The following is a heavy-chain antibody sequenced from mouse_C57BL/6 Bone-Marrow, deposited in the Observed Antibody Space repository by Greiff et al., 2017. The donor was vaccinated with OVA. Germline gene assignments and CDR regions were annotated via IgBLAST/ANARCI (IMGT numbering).Heavy chain of an antibody. J-gene: IGHJ1*03. CDR1: GYTFTSSW. CDR3: TRNYYGSRHWYFDV. D-gene: IGHD1-1*01. CDR2: IYPGNSDT. V-gene: IGHV1-5*01. Sequence: VQLQQSGTVLARPGASVKMSCKTSGYTFTSSWLHWVKQRPGQGLEWIGAIYPGNSDTSYNQKFKGKAKLTAVTSASTAYMELSSLTNEDSAVYYCTRNYYGSRHWYFDVWGTGTTVTVSS.